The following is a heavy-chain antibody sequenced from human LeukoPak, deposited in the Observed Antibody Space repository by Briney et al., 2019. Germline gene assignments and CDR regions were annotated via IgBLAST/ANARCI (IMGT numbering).Heavy chain of an antibody. CDR2: IYTNGST. D-gene: IGHD3-22*01. CDR3: ARERRRGYCDSSGYSALDY. V-gene: IGHV4-4*07. Sequence: SETLSLTCTVSGGSISSYYWSWIRQPAGKGLEWIGRIYTNGSTNYNPSLKSRVTMSVDTSKNQFSLKLSSVTAADTAVYYCARERRRGYCDSSGYSALDYWGQGTLVTVSS. J-gene: IGHJ4*02. CDR1: GGSISSYY.